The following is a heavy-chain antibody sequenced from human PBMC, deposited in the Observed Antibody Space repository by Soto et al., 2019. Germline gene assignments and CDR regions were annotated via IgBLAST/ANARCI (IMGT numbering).Heavy chain of an antibody. J-gene: IGHJ4*02. CDR2: ISAYNGNT. D-gene: IGHD3-9*01. CDR3: ARDVHDVLTGYYSVDY. Sequence: ASVKVSCKASGYTFTSYGISWVRQAPGQGLEWMGWISAYNGNTNYAQKLQGRVTMTTDTSTSTAYMELRSLRSDDTAVYYCARDVHDVLTGYYSVDYWGQGTLVTVSS. CDR1: GYTFTSYG. V-gene: IGHV1-18*04.